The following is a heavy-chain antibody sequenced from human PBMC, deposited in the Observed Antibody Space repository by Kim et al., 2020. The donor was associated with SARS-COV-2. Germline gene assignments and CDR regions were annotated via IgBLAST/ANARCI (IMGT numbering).Heavy chain of an antibody. CDR2: INHSGST. J-gene: IGHJ4*02. D-gene: IGHD3-22*01. CDR3: ARADSGYQYYFDY. Sequence: SETLSLTCAVYGGSFSGYYWSWIRQPPGKGLEWIGEINHSGSTNYNPSLKSRVTISVDTSKNQFSLKLSSVTAADTAVYYCARADSGYQYYFDYWGQGTLVTVSS. V-gene: IGHV4-34*01. CDR1: GGSFSGYY.